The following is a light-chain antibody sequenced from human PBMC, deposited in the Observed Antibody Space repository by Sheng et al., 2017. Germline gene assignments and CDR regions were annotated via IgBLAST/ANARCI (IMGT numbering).Light chain of an antibody. J-gene: IGKJ4*01. CDR1: QSISSW. V-gene: IGKV1-33*01. CDR2: DAS. Sequence: DIQMTQFPSTLSASVGDRVTITCRASQSISSWLAWYQQKPGKAPKLLIYDASNLETGVPSRFSGSGSGTDFTFTISSLQPEDIATYYCQQYDNLPLTSVGGT. CDR3: QQYDNLPLT.